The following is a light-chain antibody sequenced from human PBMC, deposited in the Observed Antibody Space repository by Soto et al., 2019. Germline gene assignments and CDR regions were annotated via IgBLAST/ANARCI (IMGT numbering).Light chain of an antibody. V-gene: IGKV1-5*03. CDR1: RTISSW. CDR3: QHYNSYSEA. Sequence: DIQMTQTPSTLSGSEGDKVTNTYRASRTISSWLAWYQQKPGKAPKLLIYKASTLKSGVPSRFSGSGSGTEFTLTISSLQPNDFATYYCQHYNSYSEACGQGTKV. CDR2: KAS. J-gene: IGKJ1*01.